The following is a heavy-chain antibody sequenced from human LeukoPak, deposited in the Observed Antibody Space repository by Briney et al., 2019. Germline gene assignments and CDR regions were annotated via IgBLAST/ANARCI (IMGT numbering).Heavy chain of an antibody. D-gene: IGHD4-17*01. Sequence: GGSLRLSCAASGFTFSSYWMHWVRQAPGKGLVWVSRINTDGSSTRYADSVKGRFTISRDNAKNTLYLQMNSLRDEDTAVYYCARDLRSNGDYYFDYWGQGTLVSVSS. V-gene: IGHV3-74*01. J-gene: IGHJ4*02. CDR2: INTDGSST. CDR3: ARDLRSNGDYYFDY. CDR1: GFTFSSYW.